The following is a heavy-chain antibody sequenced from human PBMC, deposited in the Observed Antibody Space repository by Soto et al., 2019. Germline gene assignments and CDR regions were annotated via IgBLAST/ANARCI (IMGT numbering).Heavy chain of an antibody. CDR3: ARDCSSSSRNYYYGMDV. V-gene: IGHV3-13*04. D-gene: IGHD6-6*01. CDR1: GFTFSSYD. J-gene: IGHJ6*02. CDR2: IGTAGDT. Sequence: GGSLRLSCSASGFTFSSYDMHWVRQGPGKGLEWVSAIGTAGDTNYADSVMGRFTISRDNPKNTLYLQMNSLRAEDTAVYYCARDCSSSSRNYYYGMDVWGQGTMVTVSS.